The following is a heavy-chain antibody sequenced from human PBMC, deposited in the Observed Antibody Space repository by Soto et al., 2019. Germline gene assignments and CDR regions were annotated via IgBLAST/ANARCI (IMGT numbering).Heavy chain of an antibody. V-gene: IGHV4-34*01. D-gene: IGHD3-10*02. CDR3: ARCRCNLVPPVTVWFDP. Sequence: PSETLSLTCAVYGGSFSGYYLCWIRQPPGKGLEWIGEINHSGSTNYNPSPKSRVTISVDTSKNQFSLKLSSVTAADTALYYCARCRCNLVPPVTVWFDPRGQRNLVPVSS. CDR1: GGSFSGYY. CDR2: INHSGST. J-gene: IGHJ5*02.